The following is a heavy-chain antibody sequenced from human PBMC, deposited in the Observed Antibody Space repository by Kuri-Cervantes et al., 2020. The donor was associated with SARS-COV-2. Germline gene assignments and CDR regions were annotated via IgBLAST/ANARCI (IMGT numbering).Heavy chain of an antibody. CDR1: GYTFTGYY. D-gene: IGHD6-6*01. Sequence: ASVKVSCKASGYTFTGYYMHWVRQAPGQGLEWMGIINPSGGSTSYAQKFQGRVTITADKSTSTAYMELSSLRSEDTAVYYCARDDSDEYSSSPWGQGNLVNGSS. CDR2: INPSGGST. CDR3: ARDDSDEYSSSP. V-gene: IGHV1-46*01. J-gene: IGHJ4*02.